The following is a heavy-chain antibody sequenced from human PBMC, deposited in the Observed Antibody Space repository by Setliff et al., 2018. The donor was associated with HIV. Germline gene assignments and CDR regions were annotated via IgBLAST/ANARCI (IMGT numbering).Heavy chain of an antibody. J-gene: IGHJ4*02. V-gene: IGHV4-38-2*01. Sequence: PSETLSLTCDVSGFSISSRYYWGWIRQSPGKGLEWIGNIYHTGSSYYNPSLNDRATISLDTSKNQFSLKLSSVTAADTAVYYCARAPPYKWEPSQDYWGQGTLVTVSS. D-gene: IGHD1-26*01. CDR1: GFSISSRYY. CDR2: IYHTGSS. CDR3: ARAPPYKWEPSQDY.